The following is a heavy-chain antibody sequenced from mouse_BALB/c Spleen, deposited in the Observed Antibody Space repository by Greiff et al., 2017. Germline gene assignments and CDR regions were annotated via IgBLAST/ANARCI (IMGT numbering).Heavy chain of an antibody. CDR1: GYAFSSYW. Sequence: QAQLQQSGAELVRPGSSVKISCKASGYAFSSYWMNWVKQRPGQGLEWIGEINPSNGRTNYNEKFKSKATLTVDKSSSTAYMQLNSLTSEDSAVYYCATYYGNYHWGQGTTLTVSS. CDR3: ATYYGNYH. CDR2: INPSNGRT. D-gene: IGHD2-10*01. J-gene: IGHJ2*01. V-gene: IGHV1S81*02.